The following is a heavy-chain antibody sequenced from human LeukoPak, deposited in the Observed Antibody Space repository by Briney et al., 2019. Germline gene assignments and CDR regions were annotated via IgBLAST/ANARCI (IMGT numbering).Heavy chain of an antibody. J-gene: IGHJ3*02. CDR1: GGSISSGGYS. Sequence: SETLSLTCAVSGGSISSGGYSWSWIRQPPGKGLEWIGYIYHSGSTYYNPSLKSRVTISVDGSKNQFSLKLSSVTAADTAVYYCARGASGEAFDIWGQGTMVTVSS. CDR3: ARGASGEAFDI. CDR2: IYHSGST. V-gene: IGHV4-30-2*01.